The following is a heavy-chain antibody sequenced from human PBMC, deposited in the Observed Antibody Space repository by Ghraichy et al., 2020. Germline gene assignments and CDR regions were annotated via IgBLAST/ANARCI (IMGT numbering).Heavy chain of an antibody. CDR3: ATAPRVTSFIWIDAFDI. CDR2: IVVGSGNT. CDR1: GFTFTSSA. V-gene: IGHV1-58*02. D-gene: IGHD2-2*01. Sequence: SVKVSCKASGFTFTSSAMQWVRQARGQRLEWIGWIVVGSGNTNYAQKFQERVTITRDMSTSTAYMELSSLRSEDTAVYYCATAPRVTSFIWIDAFDIWGQGTMVTVSS. J-gene: IGHJ3*02.